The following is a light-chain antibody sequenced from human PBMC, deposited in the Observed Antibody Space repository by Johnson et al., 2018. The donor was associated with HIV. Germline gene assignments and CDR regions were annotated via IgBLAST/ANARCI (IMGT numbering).Light chain of an antibody. CDR1: SSNIGNNY. Sequence: VLTQPPSVSAAPGQKVTISCSGSSSNIGNNYVSWYQQIPGTAPKLLIYDNNKRPSGIPDRFSGSKSGTSATLGIAGLQTGDEADYYCGTWDNSLTTGALFGTGTKFTFL. CDR3: GTWDNSLTTGAL. CDR2: DNN. J-gene: IGLJ1*01. V-gene: IGLV1-51*01.